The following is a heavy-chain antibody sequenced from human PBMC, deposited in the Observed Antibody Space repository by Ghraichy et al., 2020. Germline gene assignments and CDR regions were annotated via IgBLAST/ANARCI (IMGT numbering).Heavy chain of an antibody. CDR1: GGSFSSSSYY. V-gene: IGHV4-39*01. D-gene: IGHD2/OR15-2a*01. CDR3: VSDWTYTRQLYD. CDR2: IYFGGST. Sequence: SETLSLTCTVSGGSFSSSSYYWGWIRQPPGKGLEWIGNIYFGGSTYYNPSLKSRVTISADASKNQFSLKMRSVTAADTAVYYCVSDWTYTRQLYDWGQGTLVTVSS. J-gene: IGHJ4*02.